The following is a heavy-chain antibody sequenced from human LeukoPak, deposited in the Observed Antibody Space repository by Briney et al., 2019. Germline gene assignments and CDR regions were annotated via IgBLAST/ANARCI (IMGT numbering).Heavy chain of an antibody. Sequence: GGSLRLSCAASGFTVSSSNMGWVRQAPGKGLEWVSVIYSGGAAYYPDSVKGRFIISRDLSKNTLFLQMNDLRAEDTAVYYCAKIAVAYFDYWGQETLVTVSS. CDR1: GFTVSSSN. D-gene: IGHD6-19*01. J-gene: IGHJ4*02. V-gene: IGHV3-66*01. CDR2: IYSGGAA. CDR3: AKIAVAYFDY.